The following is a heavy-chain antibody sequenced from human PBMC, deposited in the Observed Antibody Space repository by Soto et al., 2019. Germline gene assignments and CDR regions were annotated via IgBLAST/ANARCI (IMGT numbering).Heavy chain of an antibody. V-gene: IGHV3-33*01. CDR1: GVTFSRYG. CDR2: IWYDGSNK. Sequence: QVQLVESGGGVVQPGRSLRLSCAASGVTFSRYGMHWVRQAPGKGLGWVAVIWYDGSNKYYEDFVKGRFTISRDNSKNTLYLQMNSLRAEDTAVYYCARDPTKTNYYYYYRDVWGKGTTVTVSS. CDR3: ARDPTKTNYYYYYRDV. J-gene: IGHJ6*03. D-gene: IGHD1-1*01.